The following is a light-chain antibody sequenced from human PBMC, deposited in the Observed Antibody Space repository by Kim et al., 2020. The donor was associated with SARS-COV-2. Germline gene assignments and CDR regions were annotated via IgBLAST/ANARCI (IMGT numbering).Light chain of an antibody. CDR2: GKN. CDR3: NSRDSNDNVV. J-gene: IGLJ2*01. CDR1: SLRTYY. V-gene: IGLV3-19*01. Sequence: VALGQTVSSTCQGDSLRTYYATWYQQKPGQAPIVVIYGKNNRPSGIPDRFSGSSSGNTASLTITGTQAGDEADYYCNSRDSNDNVVFGGGTKLTVL.